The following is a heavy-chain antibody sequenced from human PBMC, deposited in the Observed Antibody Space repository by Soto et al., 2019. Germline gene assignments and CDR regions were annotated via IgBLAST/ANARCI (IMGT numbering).Heavy chain of an antibody. D-gene: IGHD3-22*01. J-gene: IGHJ6*02. V-gene: IGHV1-69*13. CDR1: RGTLRSCA. CDR3: ARSKPGTYYYDSSGYYPYYYYGMDV. Sequence: GASVKVSCKASRGTLRSCAISWVRQSPVQGLEWMGVIIPIFGTANYAQKFQGRVTITADESKSTAYMELSSLRSEDTAVYHCARSKPGTYYYDSSGYYPYYYYGMDVWGQGTTVTV. CDR2: IIPIFGTA.